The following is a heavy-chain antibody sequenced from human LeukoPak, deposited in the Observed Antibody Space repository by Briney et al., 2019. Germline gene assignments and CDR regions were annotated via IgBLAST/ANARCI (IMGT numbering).Heavy chain of an antibody. CDR2: IYYSGST. Sequence: SETLSLTCTVSGGYISSYYWSWIRQPPGKGLEWIGYIYYSGSTNYNPSLKSRVTISVDTSKNQFSLKLSSVTAADTAVYYCARDRVTGTPGGWGQGTLVTVSS. CDR1: GGYISSYY. D-gene: IGHD1-20*01. V-gene: IGHV4-59*12. J-gene: IGHJ4*02. CDR3: ARDRVTGTPGG.